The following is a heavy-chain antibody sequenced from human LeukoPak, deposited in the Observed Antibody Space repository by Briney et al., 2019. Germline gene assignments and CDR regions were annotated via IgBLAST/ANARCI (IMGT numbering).Heavy chain of an antibody. V-gene: IGHV3-53*01. Sequence: GGSLRLSCAASEFSVSHNYMSWVRQAPGKGLEWVSVIHSDGTTHYADSVKGRFTISRDNSKKTLYLQMNSLRVEDTAMYYCARETGYSTSWYAYYFDYWGQGTLVTVAS. J-gene: IGHJ4*02. CDR1: EFSVSHNY. D-gene: IGHD6-13*01. CDR2: IHSDGTT. CDR3: ARETGYSTSWYAYYFDY.